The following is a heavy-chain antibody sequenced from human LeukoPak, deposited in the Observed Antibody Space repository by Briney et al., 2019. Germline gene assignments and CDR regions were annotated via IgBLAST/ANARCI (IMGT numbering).Heavy chain of an antibody. CDR2: ISYDGSNK. CDR3: ARGLRFAAPFDY. Sequence: GGSVRLSCAASGFTFSSYAMHWVRQAPGKGLEWVAVISYDGSNKYYADSVKGRFTISRDNSKNTLYLQMNSLRAEDTAVYYCARGLRFAAPFDYWGQGTLVTVSS. V-gene: IGHV3-30*04. J-gene: IGHJ4*02. CDR1: GFTFSSYA. D-gene: IGHD5-12*01.